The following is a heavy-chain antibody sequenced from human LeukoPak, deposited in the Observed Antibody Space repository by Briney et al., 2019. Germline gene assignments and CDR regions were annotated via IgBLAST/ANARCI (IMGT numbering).Heavy chain of an antibody. D-gene: IGHD3-22*01. V-gene: IGHV3-23*01. CDR2: ISGSGGST. J-gene: IGHJ4*02. CDR3: AKYVDYYDSSGYYLFDY. CDR1: GFTFSSYA. Sequence: GGSLRLSCAASGFTFSSYAMSWVRQAPGEGLEWVSAISGSGGSTYYADSVKGRFTISRDNSKNTLYLQMNSLRAEDTAVYYCAKYVDYYDSSGYYLFDYWGQGTLVTVSS.